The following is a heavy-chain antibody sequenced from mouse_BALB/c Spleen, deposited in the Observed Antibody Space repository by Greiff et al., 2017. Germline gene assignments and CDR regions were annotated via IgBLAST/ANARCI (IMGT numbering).Heavy chain of an antibody. V-gene: IGHV1-54*01. D-gene: IGHD2-1*01. J-gene: IGHJ2*01. CDR1: GYAFTNYL. CDR2: INPGSGGT. Sequence: VQLQESGAELVRPGTSVKVSCKASGYAFTNYLIEWVKQRPGQGLEWIGVINPGSGGTNYNEKFKGKATLTADKSSSTAYMQLSSLTSDDSAVYFCARPRRGNYDYWGQGTTLTVSS. CDR3: ARPRRGNYDY.